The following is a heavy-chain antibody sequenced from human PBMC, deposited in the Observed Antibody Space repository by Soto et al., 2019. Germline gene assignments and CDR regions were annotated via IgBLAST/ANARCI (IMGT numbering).Heavy chain of an antibody. CDR3: ARADYSSSSGYYYYYGMDV. V-gene: IGHV4-39*07. CDR1: GDSISKTTSY. J-gene: IGHJ6*02. D-gene: IGHD6-6*01. Sequence: SETLSLTCSVSGDSISKTTSYWGWIRQPPGKGLEWIGTIYHSGNTYYNPSLMSRVTLSIDKSKNQFSLKLNSVTAADTAVYYCARADYSSSSGYYYYYGMDVWGQGTTVTVSS. CDR2: IYHSGNT.